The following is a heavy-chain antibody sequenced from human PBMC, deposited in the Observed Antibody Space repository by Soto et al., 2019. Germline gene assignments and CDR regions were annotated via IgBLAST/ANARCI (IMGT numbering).Heavy chain of an antibody. CDR3: ARGDLGYCNSTSCYDYYYGMDV. CDR2: IIPIFGTA. Sequence: SVKVSCKASGGTFSSYAISWVRQAPGQGLEWMGGIIPIFGTANYAQKFQGRVTITADESTSTAYMELSSLRSEDTAVYYCARGDLGYCNSTSCYDYYYGMDVWG. V-gene: IGHV1-69*13. D-gene: IGHD2-2*01. CDR1: GGTFSSYA. J-gene: IGHJ6*02.